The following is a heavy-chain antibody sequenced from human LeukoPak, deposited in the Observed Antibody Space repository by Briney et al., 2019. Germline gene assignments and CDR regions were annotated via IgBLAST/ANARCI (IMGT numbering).Heavy chain of an antibody. V-gene: IGHV3-66*01. D-gene: IGHD4-11*01. J-gene: IGHJ6*02. CDR3: ARFSTATNYYYYYGMDV. Sequence: PGGSLRLSCAASGFTVSSNYMSWVRQAPGKGLEWVSVIYSGGSTYYADSVKGRFTISRDNSKNTLYLQMNSLRAEDTAVYYCARFSTATNYYYYYGMDVWGQGTTVTVSS. CDR2: IYSGGST. CDR1: GFTVSSNY.